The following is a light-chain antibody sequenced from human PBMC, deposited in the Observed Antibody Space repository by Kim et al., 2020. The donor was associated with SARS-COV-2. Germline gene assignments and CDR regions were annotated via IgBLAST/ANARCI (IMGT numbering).Light chain of an antibody. CDR2: TAS. J-gene: IGKJ4*01. CDR3: QQADSFPLT. Sequence: ASVGDRVTLTCRASQGISSWLALYQQKPGTAPKLLIYTASSLQSGVPSRFSGSGSGTDFTLTISSLQPEDSATYYCQQADSFPLTFGGGTKVDIK. CDR1: QGISSW. V-gene: IGKV1D-12*01.